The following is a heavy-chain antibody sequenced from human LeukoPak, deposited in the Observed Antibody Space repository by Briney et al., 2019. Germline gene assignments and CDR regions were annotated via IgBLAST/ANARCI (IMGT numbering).Heavy chain of an antibody. CDR1: GFTFSSYS. D-gene: IGHD2/OR15-2a*01. J-gene: IGHJ4*02. CDR2: ISSSSSYI. V-gene: IGHV3-21*04. CDR3: AKALRLLDFDY. Sequence: GGSLRLSCAASGFTFSSYSMNWVRQAPGKGLEWVSSISSSSSYIYYADSVKGRFTISRDNSKNTLYLQMNSLRAEDTAVYYCAKALRLLDFDYWGQGTLVTVSS.